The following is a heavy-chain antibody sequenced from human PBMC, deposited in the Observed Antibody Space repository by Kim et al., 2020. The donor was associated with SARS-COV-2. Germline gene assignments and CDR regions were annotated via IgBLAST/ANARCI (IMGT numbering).Heavy chain of an antibody. V-gene: IGHV3-30*03. CDR1: GFTFSSYG. D-gene: IGHD2-2*01. CDR3: ATDIVVVPAADKDY. J-gene: IGHJ4*02. CDR2: ISYDGSNK. Sequence: GGSLRLSCAASGFTFSSYGMHWVRQAPGKGLEWVAVISYDGSNKYYADSVKGRFTISRDNSKNTLYLQMNSLRAEDTAVYYCATDIVVVPAADKDYWGQG.